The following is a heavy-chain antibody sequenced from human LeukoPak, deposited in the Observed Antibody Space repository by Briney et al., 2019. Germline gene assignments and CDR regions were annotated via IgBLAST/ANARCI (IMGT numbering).Heavy chain of an antibody. D-gene: IGHD3-10*01. CDR3: TSYPSYYGSGSRLYYFDY. J-gene: IGHJ4*02. CDR1: GSTFSSAW. V-gene: IGHV3-15*01. Sequence: GGSRRLSCVAVGSTFSSAWMSWVRQAPGKGLEWVGRTKSKTDGGTTDYAAPVKGRFTISRDDSKNTLYLQMNSLKTEDTAVYYCTSYPSYYGSGSRLYYFDYWGQGTLVTVSS. CDR2: TKSKTDGGTT.